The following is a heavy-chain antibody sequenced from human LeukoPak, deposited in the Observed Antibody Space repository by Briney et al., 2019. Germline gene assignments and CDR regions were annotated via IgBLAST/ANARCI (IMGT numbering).Heavy chain of an antibody. CDR2: ISSSSSTI. V-gene: IGHV3-48*01. J-gene: IGHJ4*02. D-gene: IGHD3-10*01. CDR1: GFTFSSYS. CDR3: AKGRGG. Sequence: GRSLRLSCAASGFTFSSYSMNWVRQAPGKGLEWVSYISSSSSTIYYADSVKGRFTISRDNSKNTLYLQMNSLRAEDTAVYYWAKGRGGGGQGTLVTVSS.